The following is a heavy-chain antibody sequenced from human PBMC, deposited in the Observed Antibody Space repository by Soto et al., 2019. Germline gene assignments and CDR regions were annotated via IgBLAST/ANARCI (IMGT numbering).Heavy chain of an antibody. CDR1: GYTFTRYD. Sequence: ASVKVSCKTSGYTFTRYDINWDRQATGQGLEWMGRMNPNRGNTGYAQKFKGRVTMTRNTSISTAYMQLSSLRSEETAEYYCARGSVYAHYYYGMDVWGQATSVTVSS. D-gene: IGHD2-8*01. CDR3: ARGSVYAHYYYGMDV. J-gene: IGHJ6*02. CDR2: MNPNRGNT. V-gene: IGHV1-8*01.